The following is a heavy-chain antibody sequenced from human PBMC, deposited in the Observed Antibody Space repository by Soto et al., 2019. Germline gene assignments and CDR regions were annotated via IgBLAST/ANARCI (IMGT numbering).Heavy chain of an antibody. D-gene: IGHD3-10*01. CDR2: ISGGGGRT. V-gene: IGHV3-23*01. CDR3: AKPPLSMNSGSQDWFDP. CDR1: GFTFSSYA. Sequence: GGSLRLSCAASGFTFSSYALSWVRQAPGKGLEWVSTISGGGGRTYYADSVKGRFTISRDNSENTLFLQMNSLRAEDTAVYYCAKPPLSMNSGSQDWFDPWGQGTQVTVSS. J-gene: IGHJ5*02.